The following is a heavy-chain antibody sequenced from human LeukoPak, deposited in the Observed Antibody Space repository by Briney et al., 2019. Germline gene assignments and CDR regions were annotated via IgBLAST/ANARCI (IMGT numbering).Heavy chain of an antibody. Sequence: GGSLRLSCAASGFTFSSYNMNWVRQAPGKGLEWVSSISSSSSYIYYADSVKGRFTISRDNAKNSLYLQMNSLRAEDTAVCYCARYDSGSYRYWGQGTLVTVSS. CDR1: GFTFSSYN. D-gene: IGHD1-26*01. V-gene: IGHV3-21*01. CDR2: ISSSSSYI. J-gene: IGHJ4*02. CDR3: ARYDSGSYRY.